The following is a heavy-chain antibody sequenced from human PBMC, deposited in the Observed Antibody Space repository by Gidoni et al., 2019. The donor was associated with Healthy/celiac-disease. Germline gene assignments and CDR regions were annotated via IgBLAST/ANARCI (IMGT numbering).Heavy chain of an antibody. V-gene: IGHV4-39*01. CDR2: IYYSGST. J-gene: IGHJ5*02. Sequence: QLQLQESGPGLVKPSETLSLTCTVSGGSISRSRYYWGWIRQPPGKGLEWIGSIYYSGSTYYNPSLKSRVTISVDTSKNQFSLKLSSVTAADTAVYYCARRGWIAAAEPDWFDPWGQGTLVTVSS. CDR1: GGSISRSRYY. CDR3: ARRGWIAAAEPDWFDP. D-gene: IGHD6-13*01.